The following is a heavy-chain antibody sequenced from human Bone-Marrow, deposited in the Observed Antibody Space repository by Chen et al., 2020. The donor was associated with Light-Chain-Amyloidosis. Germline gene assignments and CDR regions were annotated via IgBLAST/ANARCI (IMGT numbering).Heavy chain of an antibody. J-gene: IGHJ6*03. V-gene: IGHV3-30*02. CDR2: IRYDGSNK. Sequence: QVQLVESGGGVVQPGGSLRLSCAASGFTFSSYGMHWVRQAPGKGLEWVALIRYDGSNKYYADSGKGRFTISRDNSKNTLYLQMNSLGAEDTAVYYGAKSDRPPPLSYYYYYMDVWGKGTTVTFSS. CDR1: GFTFSSYG. CDR3: AKSDRPPPLSYYYYYMDV. D-gene: IGHD6-6*01.